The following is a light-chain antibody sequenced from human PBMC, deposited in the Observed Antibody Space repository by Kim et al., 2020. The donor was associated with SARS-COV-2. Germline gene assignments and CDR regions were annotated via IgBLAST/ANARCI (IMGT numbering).Light chain of an antibody. V-gene: IGKV1-5*01. CDR2: VAY. CDR3: QQYNSYSPT. CDR1: RSITSW. Sequence: ALVGDRATVTCRAGRSITSWLAWYQQKPGKAPKRLFYVAYSLESGVPSRVSGSVSGTEFSLTLSGLQPDDFATYYSQQYNSYSPTFGEGTKVDIK. J-gene: IGKJ4*02.